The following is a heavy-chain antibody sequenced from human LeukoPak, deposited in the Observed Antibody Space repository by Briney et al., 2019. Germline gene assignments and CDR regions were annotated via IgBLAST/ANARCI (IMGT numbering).Heavy chain of an antibody. J-gene: IGHJ5*02. CDR2: ISSSSSTI. CDR1: GFTFSSYS. CDR3: ARRLGIMFSDWFDP. Sequence: GGSLRLSCAASGFTFSSYSMNWVRQAPGKGLEWVSYISSSSSTIYYADSAKGRFTISGDNAKNSLYLQMNSLRAEDTAVYYCARRLGIMFSDWFDPWGXGTXVTVSS. V-gene: IGHV3-48*01. D-gene: IGHD7-27*01.